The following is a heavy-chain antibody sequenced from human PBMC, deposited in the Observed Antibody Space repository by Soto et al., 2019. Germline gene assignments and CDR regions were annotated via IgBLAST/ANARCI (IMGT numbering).Heavy chain of an antibody. CDR3: ARDKNVMITFGGVIAPFDY. V-gene: IGHV3-21*01. CDR1: GFTFSSYS. D-gene: IGHD3-16*02. Sequence: GGSLRLSCAASGFTFSSYSMNWVRQAPGKGLEWVSSISSSSSYIYYADSVKGRFAISRDNAKNSLYLQMNSLRAEDTAVYYCARDKNVMITFGGVIAPFDYWGQGTLVTVSS. J-gene: IGHJ4*02. CDR2: ISSSSSYI.